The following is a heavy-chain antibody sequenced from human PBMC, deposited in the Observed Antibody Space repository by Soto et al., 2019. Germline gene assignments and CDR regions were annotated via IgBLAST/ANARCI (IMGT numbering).Heavy chain of an antibody. J-gene: IGHJ6*04. Sequence: PSETLSLTCDVAGESFGGYEWSWIRQSPGKGREWIGDSTHRGSANYNPSLKGRVTLSVDTSKRQFYLKMSYVTAAAPAVSYCARGGAHAKSGSGIYTFGSGLDLCGKGTTAT. CDR3: ARGGAHAKSGSGIYTFGSGLDL. CDR2: STHRGSA. CDR1: GESFGGYE. V-gene: IGHV4-34*01. D-gene: IGHD1-26*01.